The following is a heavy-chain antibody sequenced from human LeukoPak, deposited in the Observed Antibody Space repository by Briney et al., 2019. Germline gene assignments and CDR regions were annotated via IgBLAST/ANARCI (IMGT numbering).Heavy chain of an antibody. D-gene: IGHD3-22*01. J-gene: IGHJ5*02. CDR1: GGSISSYY. CDR2: IYYSGST. CDR3: ARGEGDSPAWFDR. Sequence: SETLSLTCTVSGGSISSYYWSWIRQPPGKGLEWIGYIYYSGSTNYNPSLKSRVTISVDTSKNQFSLKLSSVTAADTAVYYCARGEGDSPAWFDRSGQGTLVTVSS. V-gene: IGHV4-59*01.